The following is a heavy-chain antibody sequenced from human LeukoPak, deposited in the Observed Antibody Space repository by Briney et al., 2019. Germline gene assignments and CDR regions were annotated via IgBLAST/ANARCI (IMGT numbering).Heavy chain of an antibody. Sequence: GGSLRLSCAASGFTFDDYAMHWVRQAPGKGLEWVSGISWNSGSIVYADSAKGRFTIDRDNAKHSLCVEVNRCRAEYIALYYCAKDMHPASPAAGTGAYYYYGMDVWGQGTTVTVSS. D-gene: IGHD6-13*01. J-gene: IGHJ6*02. V-gene: IGHV3-9*03. CDR2: ISWNSGSI. CDR3: AKDMHPASPAAGTGAYYYYGMDV. CDR1: GFTFDDYA.